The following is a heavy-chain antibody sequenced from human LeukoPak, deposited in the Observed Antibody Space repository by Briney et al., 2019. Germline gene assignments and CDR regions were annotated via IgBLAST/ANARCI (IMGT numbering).Heavy chain of an antibody. J-gene: IGHJ4*02. CDR3: VRSLDY. CDR1: GFGFSTYA. V-gene: IGHV3-23*01. CDR2: VNGNGGST. Sequence: GGSLRLSCAASGFGFSTYAMSWVRQAPGKGLEWVSGVNGNGGSTSYADSVKGRFTIFRDNSKNTVYLQMNRLRVEDTALYYCVRSLDYWGQGTLVTVSS.